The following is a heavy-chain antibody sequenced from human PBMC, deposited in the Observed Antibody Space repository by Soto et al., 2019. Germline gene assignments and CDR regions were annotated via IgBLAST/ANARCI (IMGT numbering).Heavy chain of an antibody. V-gene: IGHV1-3*01. CDR2: INPCNGNT. J-gene: IGHJ3*02. CDR3: TRDYYYMEGAGGESAFDI. Sequence: ASVKVSCKASGYTFTTYTLQWLRQAPGQRLEWMGWINPCNGNTKYSQTFQGRVTMTTDTSASTAYMELRSLRSEDTAVYYCTRDYYYMEGAGGESAFDIWGQGTMVTVSS. D-gene: IGHD3-10*01. CDR1: GYTFTTYT.